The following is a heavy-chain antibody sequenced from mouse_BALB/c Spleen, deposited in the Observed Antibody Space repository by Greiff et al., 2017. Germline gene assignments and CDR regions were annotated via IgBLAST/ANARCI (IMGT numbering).Heavy chain of an antibody. CDR1: GYTFTSYW. Sequence: VQLQESGAELARPGASVKLSCKASGYTFTSYWMQWVKQRPGQGLEWIGAIYPGDGDTRYTQKFKGKATLTADKSSSTAYMQLSSLASEDSAVYYCARKGGYFDDWGQGTTLTVSS. CDR2: IYPGDGDT. J-gene: IGHJ2*01. V-gene: IGHV1-87*01. CDR3: ARKGGYFDD.